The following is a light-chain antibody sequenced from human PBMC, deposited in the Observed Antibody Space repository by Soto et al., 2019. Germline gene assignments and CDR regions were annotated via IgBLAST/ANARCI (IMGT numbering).Light chain of an antibody. Sequence: QSALTQPASVYGSPGQSMTISCTGTSSDVGGYNYVSWYQQHPGKAPKLMIYDVSNRPSGVSNRFSGSKSGNTASLTISGLLAEDEADYYCSSYTSSSTPLFGGGAKLTVL. V-gene: IGLV2-14*01. J-gene: IGLJ2*01. CDR1: SSDVGGYNY. CDR2: DVS. CDR3: SSYTSSSTPL.